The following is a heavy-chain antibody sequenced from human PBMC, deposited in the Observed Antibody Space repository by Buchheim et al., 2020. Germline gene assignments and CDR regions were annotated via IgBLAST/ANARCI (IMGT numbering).Heavy chain of an antibody. D-gene: IGHD3-3*01. CDR3: ARDYYDFWSGYPTQGWFDP. J-gene: IGHJ5*02. CDR1: GGTFSSYA. V-gene: IGHV1-69*04. Sequence: QVQLVQSGAEVKKPGSSVKVSCKASGGTFSSYAISRVRQAPGQGLEWMGRIIPILGIANYAQKFQGRVTITADKSTSTAYMELSSLRSEDTAVYYCARDYYDFWSGYPTQGWFDPWGQGTL. CDR2: IIPILGIA.